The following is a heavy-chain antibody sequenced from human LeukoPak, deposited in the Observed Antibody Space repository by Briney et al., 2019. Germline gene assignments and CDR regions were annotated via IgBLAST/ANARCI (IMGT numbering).Heavy chain of an antibody. J-gene: IGHJ4*02. CDR2: INPSVGTT. V-gene: IGHV1-46*01. CDR1: GYTFISHY. Sequence: GASVKVSCKASGYTFISHYLHWVRQAPGQGLEWMGIINPSVGTTDYAQKFQGRVTMTRDTSTTTVYMELSSLRSEDTAVYYCARVTAQGGDLLEPGDYWGQGTLVTVSS. CDR3: ARVTAQGGDLLEPGDY. D-gene: IGHD3-3*01.